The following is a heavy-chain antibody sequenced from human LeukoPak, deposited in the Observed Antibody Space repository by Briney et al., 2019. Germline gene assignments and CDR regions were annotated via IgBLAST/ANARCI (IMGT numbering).Heavy chain of an antibody. J-gene: IGHJ6*02. CDR2: ISFDGSKD. CDR1: TFTFSSYA. CDR3: ARGMSGYYGMDV. Sequence: GGSLRLSCATSTFTFSSYAMHWVRQAPGKGLEWVAVISFDGSKDYFADSVKGRFTISRDNSKNTMYLHMNSLRAEDTAVYYCARGMSGYYGMDVWGQGTTVTVSS. V-gene: IGHV3-30-3*01.